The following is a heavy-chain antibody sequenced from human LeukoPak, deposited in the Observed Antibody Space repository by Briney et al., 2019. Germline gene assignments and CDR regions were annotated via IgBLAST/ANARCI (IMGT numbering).Heavy chain of an antibody. D-gene: IGHD1/OR15-1a*01. Sequence: ASVKVSCTCSVYSFSNHGITWVRQAPGQGLEWIGWISPHKGNTNYQQRLQGRLIMTTDASTSTAYMELRDLRSDDTAIYYCARDQQQGDHYSFYYMDFWGEGTTVIVSS. CDR2: ISPHKGNT. CDR3: ARDQQQGDHYSFYYMDF. V-gene: IGHV1-18*01. J-gene: IGHJ6*03. CDR1: VYSFSNHG.